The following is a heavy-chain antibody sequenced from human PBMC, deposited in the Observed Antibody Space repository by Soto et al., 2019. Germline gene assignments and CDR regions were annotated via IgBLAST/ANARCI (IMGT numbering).Heavy chain of an antibody. D-gene: IGHD2-2*01. J-gene: IGHJ6*02. CDR3: ARKVVVVPAAMAHYGMDV. Sequence: QVQLQESGPGLVKPSGTLSLTCAVSGGSISSSNWWSWVRQPPGKGLEWIGEIYHSGSTNYNPSLKRRVTISVDKSKNQFSLKLSSVPAADTAVYYCARKVVVVPAAMAHYGMDVWGQGTTVTVSS. CDR1: GGSISSSNW. CDR2: IYHSGST. V-gene: IGHV4-4*02.